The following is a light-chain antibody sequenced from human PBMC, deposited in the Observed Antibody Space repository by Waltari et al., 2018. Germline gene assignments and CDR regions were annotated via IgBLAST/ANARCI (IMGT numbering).Light chain of an antibody. CDR1: SSDVGGSTY. J-gene: IGLJ1*01. Sequence: QSALTQPASVSGSPGQSITISCTGTSSDVGGSTYVSWYQQHPGKAPKLMIYEVSNRPSGVSNRFSGSKSGNTASLTISGLQAEDEADYYCSSYTSSSTSLYVFGTGTKVTVL. V-gene: IGLV2-14*01. CDR2: EVS. CDR3: SSYTSSSTSLYV.